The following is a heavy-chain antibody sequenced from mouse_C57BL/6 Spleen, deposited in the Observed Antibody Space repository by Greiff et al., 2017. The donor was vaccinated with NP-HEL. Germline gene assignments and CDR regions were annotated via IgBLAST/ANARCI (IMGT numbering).Heavy chain of an antibody. CDR2: IYPSDSET. J-gene: IGHJ3*01. Sequence: QVQLQQPGAELVRPGSSVKLSCKASGYTFTSYWMDWVKQRPGQGLEWIGNIYPSDSETHYNQKFKDKATLTVDKSSSTAYMQLSSLTSEDSAVYYCARGVIRDWFAYWGQGTLVTVSA. CDR1: GYTFTSYW. V-gene: IGHV1-61*01. CDR3: ARGVIRDWFAY. D-gene: IGHD2-4*01.